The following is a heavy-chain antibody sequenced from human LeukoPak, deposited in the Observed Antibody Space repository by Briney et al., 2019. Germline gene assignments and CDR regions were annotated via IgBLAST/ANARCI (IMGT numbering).Heavy chain of an antibody. Sequence: PSETLSLTCTVSGGSISSYYWSWIRQPPGKGLEWIGYIYYSGSTNNNPSLKSRVTISVDTSKNQFSLKLSSVTAADTAVYYCARYPGYSYGSMYFDYWGQGTLVTVSS. CDR1: GGSISSYY. CDR3: ARYPGYSYGSMYFDY. J-gene: IGHJ4*02. CDR2: IYYSGST. V-gene: IGHV4-59*01. D-gene: IGHD5-18*01.